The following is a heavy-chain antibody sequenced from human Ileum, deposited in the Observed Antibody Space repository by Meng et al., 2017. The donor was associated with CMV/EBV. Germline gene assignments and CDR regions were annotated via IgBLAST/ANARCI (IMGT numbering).Heavy chain of an antibody. J-gene: IGHJ5*02. V-gene: IGHV1-69*05. D-gene: IGHD3-10*01. CDR3: ARVAYHYYGSGSIDPGFDP. CDR1: TFSSYA. CDR2: IIPIFGTA. Sequence: TFSSYAISWVRQAPGQGLEWMGGIIPIFGTANYAQKFQGRVTITTDESTSTAYMELSSLRSEDTAVYYCARVAYHYYGSGSIDPGFDPWGQGTLVTVSS.